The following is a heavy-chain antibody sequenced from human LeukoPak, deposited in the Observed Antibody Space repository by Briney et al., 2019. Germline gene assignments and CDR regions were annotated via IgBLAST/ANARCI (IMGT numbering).Heavy chain of an antibody. CDR1: GGSISSYY. V-gene: IGHV4-59*01. CDR2: IYYSGST. CDR3: ARFSNHNGHYYGSGSYLGGFDY. Sequence: PSETLSLTCTVSGGSISSYYWSWIRQPPGKGLEWIGYIYYSGSTNYNPSLKSRVTISVDTSKNQFSLELSSVTAADTAVYYCARFSNHNGHYYGSGSYLGGFDYWGQGTLVTVSS. D-gene: IGHD3-10*01. J-gene: IGHJ4*02.